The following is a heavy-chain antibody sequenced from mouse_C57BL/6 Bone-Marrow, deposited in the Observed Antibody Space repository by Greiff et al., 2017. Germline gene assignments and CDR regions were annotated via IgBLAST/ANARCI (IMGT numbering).Heavy chain of an antibody. CDR3: ERSDYGSRYGY. J-gene: IGHJ2*01. D-gene: IGHD1-1*01. Sequence: QVQLQQSGAELAKPGASVTLSCKASGYTFTSYWMHWVKQRPGQGLEWIGYINPSSGYTKYNQKFKDKATLTADKSSSTAYMQLSSLTYEDSAVCYCERSDYGSRYGYWGQGTTLTVSS. CDR1: GYTFTSYW. CDR2: INPSSGYT. V-gene: IGHV1-7*01.